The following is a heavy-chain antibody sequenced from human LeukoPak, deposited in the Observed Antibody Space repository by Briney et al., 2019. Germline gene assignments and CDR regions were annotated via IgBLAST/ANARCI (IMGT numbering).Heavy chain of an antibody. D-gene: IGHD2-2*01. CDR2: ISAYNGNT. Sequence: GASVKVSCKASGYTFTSYGISWVRQAPGQGLEWMGWISAYNGNTNYAQKLQGRVTRTTDTSTSTDYMALRRLRSADTAVYYCARDRAVWYQPHTLYYFDYWGQGPLVTVSS. J-gene: IGHJ4*02. CDR3: ARDRAVWYQPHTLYYFDY. V-gene: IGHV1-18*01. CDR1: GYTFTSYG.